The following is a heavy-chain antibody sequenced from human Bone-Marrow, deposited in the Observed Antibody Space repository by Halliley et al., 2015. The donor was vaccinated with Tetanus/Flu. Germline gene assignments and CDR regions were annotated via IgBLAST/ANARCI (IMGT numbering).Heavy chain of an antibody. V-gene: IGHV3-13*01. CDR3: AREIRVAPFWDAVDI. CDR2: IGTVGDT. J-gene: IGHJ3*02. Sequence: SAIGTVGDTYYSGSAKGRFTISREDAENSLYLQMNNLRAEDTAVYYWAREIRVAPFWDAVDIWGQGTMVTVSP. D-gene: IGHD2-15*01.